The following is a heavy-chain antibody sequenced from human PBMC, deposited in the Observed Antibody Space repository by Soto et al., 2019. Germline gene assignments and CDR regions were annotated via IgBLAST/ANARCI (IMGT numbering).Heavy chain of an antibody. Sequence: QVQLQESGPGLVKPSGTLSLTCAVSGGSISSSNWWSWVRQPPGKGLEWIGEIYHSGSTNYNPSLKRRVTISIDKSKNQFSLKLSSVTAADTAVYYCARDYGSGRYYYYGMDVWGQGTTVTVSS. CDR3: ARDYGSGRYYYYGMDV. D-gene: IGHD3-10*01. CDR2: IYHSGST. V-gene: IGHV4-4*02. CDR1: GGSISSSNW. J-gene: IGHJ6*02.